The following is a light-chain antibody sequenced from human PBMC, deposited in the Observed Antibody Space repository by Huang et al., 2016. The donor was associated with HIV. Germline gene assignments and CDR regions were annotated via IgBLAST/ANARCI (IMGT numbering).Light chain of an antibody. CDR2: SAS. CDR3: QQSYSALSS. V-gene: IGKV1-39*01. CDR1: QSITTY. Sequence: IQMTQSPTSLSASVGDRVSIVCRASQSITTYLNWYQQKPGKAPKLLISSASTLHSGVPSRFSGSGSGTEFTRTIRGLQLDDFATYYCQQSYSALSSFGPGTRL. J-gene: IGKJ5*01.